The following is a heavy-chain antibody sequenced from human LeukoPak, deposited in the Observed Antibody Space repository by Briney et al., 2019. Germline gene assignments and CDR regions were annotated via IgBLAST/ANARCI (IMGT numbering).Heavy chain of an antibody. Sequence: SQTLSLTCTVSGGSISSGGYFWSWIRQHPGKGLEWIGFIYYSGSTYYNPSLKSRVTISVDTSKNQFSLKLTSVTAADTAVYYCGRETYYYDSSGYSPDYWGQGTLVTVSS. V-gene: IGHV4-30-4*08. CDR2: IYYSGST. J-gene: IGHJ4*02. CDR1: GGSISSGGYF. CDR3: GRETYYYDSSGYSPDY. D-gene: IGHD3-22*01.